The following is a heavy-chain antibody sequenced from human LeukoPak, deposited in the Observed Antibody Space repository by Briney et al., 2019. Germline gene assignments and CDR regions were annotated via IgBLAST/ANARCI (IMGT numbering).Heavy chain of an antibody. CDR2: INHSGST. Sequence: YPSETLSLTCAAYGGSFSGYFWSWLRQPPGKGLEWIGEINHSGSTNYNPSLKSRVTISVDTSKNQFSLKLTSVTAADTAVYYCARSDIVATIGYYYYYMDVWGQGTTVTVSS. CDR1: GGSFSGYF. CDR3: ARSDIVATIGYYYYYMDV. D-gene: IGHD5-12*01. V-gene: IGHV4-34*01. J-gene: IGHJ6*03.